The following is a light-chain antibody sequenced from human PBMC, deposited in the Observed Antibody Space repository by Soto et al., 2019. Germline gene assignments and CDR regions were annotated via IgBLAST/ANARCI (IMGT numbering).Light chain of an antibody. Sequence: EIVLTQSPATLSLSPGERATLSCRASQSVSGSLAWYQQKPGQAPRLLIYDAFKRATGIPARFSGSASGTDFTLTISSREPEDFAIYYCQQRGNWPLTFGAGNKVDIK. CDR2: DAF. CDR1: QSVSGS. J-gene: IGKJ3*01. V-gene: IGKV3-11*01. CDR3: QQRGNWPLT.